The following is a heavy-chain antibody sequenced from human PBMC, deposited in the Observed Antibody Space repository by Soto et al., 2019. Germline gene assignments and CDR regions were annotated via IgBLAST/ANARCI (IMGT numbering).Heavy chain of an antibody. CDR1: GDSISSADYY. Sequence: SETLSLTCTVSGDSISSADYYWSWIRQTPGKGPEWIGHIFYSGTTYYNPSLKSRLTISVDTSKNHFSLRLTSVTAADTAVYYCARDLWVEPELYYYGMDVWGQGTTVTVSS. J-gene: IGHJ6*02. CDR2: IFYSGTT. V-gene: IGHV4-30-4*01. D-gene: IGHD1-1*01. CDR3: ARDLWVEPELYYYGMDV.